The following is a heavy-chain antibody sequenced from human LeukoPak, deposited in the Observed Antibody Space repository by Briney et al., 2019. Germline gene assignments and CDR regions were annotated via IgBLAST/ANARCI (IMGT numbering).Heavy chain of an antibody. CDR2: ISGSGGST. J-gene: IGHJ6*03. Sequence: GGSLRLSRAASGFTFSSYAMSWVRQAPGTGLEWVSAISGSGGSTYYADSVKGRFTISRDNSKTTLYLKMNSLSAEATAVYYCAKLGGDHTYYSYYMDVWGKGTTVTVSS. CDR1: GFTFSSYA. CDR3: AKLGGDHTYYSYYMDV. V-gene: IGHV3-23*01. D-gene: IGHD2-21*02.